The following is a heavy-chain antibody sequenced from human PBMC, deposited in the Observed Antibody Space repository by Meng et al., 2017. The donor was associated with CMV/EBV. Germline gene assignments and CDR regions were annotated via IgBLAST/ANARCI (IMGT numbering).Heavy chain of an antibody. CDR2: ITGGAGST. J-gene: IGHJ4*02. CDR3: AKSRGGYGSGSYYTFDS. D-gene: IGHD3-10*01. CDR1: GVTFSSYA. Sequence: GESLQISCTASGVTFSSYAWSWVRQAPGKGLEWVSTITGGAGSTYTADSVQGRFTISTDKSKNTLYLQMSSLRGEDTAIYFCAKSRGGYGSGSYYTFDSWGQGTLVTVSS. V-gene: IGHV3-23*01.